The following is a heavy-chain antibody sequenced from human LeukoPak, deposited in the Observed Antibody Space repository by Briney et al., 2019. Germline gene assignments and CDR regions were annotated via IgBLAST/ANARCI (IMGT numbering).Heavy chain of an antibody. D-gene: IGHD5-24*01. Sequence: GRSLRLSCAASGFTFSSYGMYWVRQAPGKGLEWVAVIWYDGSNKYYADSVKGRFTISRDNSKNTLYLQMNSLRAEDTAVYYCARAREWLQFLLEDYWGQGTLVTVSS. CDR2: IWYDGSNK. CDR3: ARAREWLQFLLEDY. J-gene: IGHJ4*02. CDR1: GFTFSSYG. V-gene: IGHV3-33*01.